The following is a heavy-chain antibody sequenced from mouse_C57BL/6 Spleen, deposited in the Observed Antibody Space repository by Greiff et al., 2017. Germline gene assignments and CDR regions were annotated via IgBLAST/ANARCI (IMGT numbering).Heavy chain of an antibody. J-gene: IGHJ2*01. CDR1: GYSITSGYY. V-gene: IGHV3-6*01. CDR3: ARLGDYETFFDY. CDR2: ISYDGSN. Sequence: EVKLMESGPGLVKPSQSLSLTCSVTGYSITSGYYWNWIRQFPGNKLEWMGYISYDGSNNYNPSLKNRISITRDTSKNQFFLKLNSVTTEDTATYYCARLGDYETFFDYWGQGTTLTVSS. D-gene: IGHD2-4*01.